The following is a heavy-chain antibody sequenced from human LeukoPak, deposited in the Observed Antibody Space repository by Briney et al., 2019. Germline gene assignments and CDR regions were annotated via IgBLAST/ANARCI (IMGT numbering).Heavy chain of an antibody. V-gene: IGHV3-7*01. CDR1: VFTFSSYW. J-gene: IGHJ4*02. Sequence: VGSLRLSCAASVFTFSSYWMSWVRQAPGKGLEWVANIKADGGEKHYVGSVKGRFTISRDNARNSVYLQMNSLRAEDTAVYYCARESKYCGRYPPDYRGQGTLVTVSS. CDR3: ARESKYCGRYPPDY. CDR2: IKADGGEK. D-gene: IGHD1-26*01.